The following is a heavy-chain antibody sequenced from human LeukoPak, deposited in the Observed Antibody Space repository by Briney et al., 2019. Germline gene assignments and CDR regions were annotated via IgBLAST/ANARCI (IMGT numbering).Heavy chain of an antibody. Sequence: PGGSLRLSCAASGFTVSSNYMSWVRQAPGKGLEWVSVIYSGGNTYYADSVKGRFTISRDNSKNTLYLQMNSLRAEDTAVYYCARNGFASAINPWGQGTLVTVSS. CDR2: IYSGGNT. D-gene: IGHD2-2*01. CDR1: GFTVSSNY. J-gene: IGHJ5*02. V-gene: IGHV3-53*01. CDR3: ARNGFASAINP.